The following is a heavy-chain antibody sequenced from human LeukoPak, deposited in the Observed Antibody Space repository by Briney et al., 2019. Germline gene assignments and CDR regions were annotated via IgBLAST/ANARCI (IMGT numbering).Heavy chain of an antibody. CDR2: IYYSGST. J-gene: IGHJ4*02. D-gene: IGHD4-11*01. V-gene: IGHV4-59*01. Sequence: SETLSLTCTVSGGSISSYYWSWIRQPPGKGLEWIGYIYYSGSTNYNPSLKSRVTISVDTSKNQFSLKLSSVTAADTAVYYCARSDYSNSYFDYWGPGTLVTVS. CDR1: GGSISSYY. CDR3: ARSDYSNSYFDY.